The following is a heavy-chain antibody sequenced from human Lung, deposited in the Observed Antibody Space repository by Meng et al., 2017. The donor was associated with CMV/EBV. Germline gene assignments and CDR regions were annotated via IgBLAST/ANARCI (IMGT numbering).Heavy chain of an antibody. J-gene: IGHJ4*02. CDR1: GFTFSDYY. Sequence: RTXAASGFTFSDYYMGWIRQAPGKGLEWVSYISSSGSTIYYADSVKGRFTISRDNAKNSLYLQMNSLRAEDTAVYNCARDWLYYDDSSGNWGGYWGQGXLVTVSS. CDR3: ARDWLYYDDSSGNWGGY. V-gene: IGHV3-11*04. CDR2: ISSSGSTI. D-gene: IGHD3-22*01.